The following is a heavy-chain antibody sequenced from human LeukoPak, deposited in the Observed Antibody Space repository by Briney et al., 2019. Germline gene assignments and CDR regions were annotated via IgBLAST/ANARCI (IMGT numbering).Heavy chain of an antibody. D-gene: IGHD3-22*01. CDR2: IKHDGSQK. V-gene: IGHV3-7*05. CDR1: GFTFSTYW. Sequence: GGSPRLSCAASGFTFSTYWMSWVRQVPGKGLEWVANIKHDGSQKFYADSVKGRFTISRDDANNSLYLQMSSLRAEDTAVYYCMTDWGSHYGGSDYDRFEYSGQGKLCSVSS. CDR3: MTDWGSHYGGSDYDRFEY. J-gene: IGHJ4*02.